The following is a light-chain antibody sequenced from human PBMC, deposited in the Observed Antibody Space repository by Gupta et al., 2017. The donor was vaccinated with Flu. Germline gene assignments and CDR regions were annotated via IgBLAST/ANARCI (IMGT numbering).Light chain of an antibody. J-gene: IGKJ4*01. CDR2: GVS. V-gene: IGKV3-15*01. CDR3: QQYHNWPPLT. Sequence: EIVMTQSPATLSGSPGERATLSCRASQRVSSNLAWYQQKPGQAPRLLIYGVSTRATGIPARFSGSGSGTEFTLTISSLQSEDFAVYYCQQYHNWPPLTFGGGTKVEIK. CDR1: QRVSSN.